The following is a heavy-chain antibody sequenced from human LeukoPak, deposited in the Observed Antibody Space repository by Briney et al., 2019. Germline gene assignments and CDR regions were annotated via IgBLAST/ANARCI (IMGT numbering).Heavy chain of an antibody. CDR1: GYTLTELS. Sequence: GASVKVSCKVSGYTLTELSMHWVRQAPGKGLEWVGGFDPEDGETIYAQKFQGRVTMTEDTSTDTAYMELSSLRSEDTAVYYCATLYCSGGSCYYDYWGQGTLVTVSS. J-gene: IGHJ4*02. V-gene: IGHV1-24*01. CDR3: ATLYCSGGSCYYDY. D-gene: IGHD2-15*01. CDR2: FDPEDGET.